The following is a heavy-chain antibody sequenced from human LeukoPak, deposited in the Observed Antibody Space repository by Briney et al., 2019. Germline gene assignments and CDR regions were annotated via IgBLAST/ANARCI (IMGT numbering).Heavy chain of an antibody. CDR3: ARDRDFPPGMDV. CDR2: ISSSSTI. Sequence: GGSLRLSCAASGFTFSSYSMNWVRQAPGKGLEWVSYISSSSTIYYADSVKGRFTISRDNAKNSLYLQMNSLRAEDTAVYYCARDRDFPPGMDVWGQGTTVTVSS. D-gene: IGHD3-10*01. CDR1: GFTFSSYS. J-gene: IGHJ6*02. V-gene: IGHV3-48*01.